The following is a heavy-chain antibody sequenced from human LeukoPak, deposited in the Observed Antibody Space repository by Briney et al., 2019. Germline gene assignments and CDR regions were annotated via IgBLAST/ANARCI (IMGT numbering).Heavy chain of an antibody. D-gene: IGHD4-17*01. J-gene: IGHJ4*02. V-gene: IGHV4-4*07. CDR3: AREGRQDYVYFDH. CDR1: GVSVSGYY. CDR2: IYTSGST. Sequence: PSETLSLTCSVSGVSVSGYYWSWIRQPAGKGLEWIGRIYTSGSTKYNPSLKSRVTISADKSKNQFSLKLSSVTAADTAVYYCAREGRQDYVYFDHWGQGSLVTVSS.